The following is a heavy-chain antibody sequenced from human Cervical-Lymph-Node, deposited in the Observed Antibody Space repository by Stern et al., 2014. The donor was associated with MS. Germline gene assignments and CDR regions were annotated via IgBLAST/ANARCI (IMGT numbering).Heavy chain of an antibody. CDR1: GFTFSNHA. CDR3: AKMDKGSGLNDCFDY. V-gene: IGHV3-23*04. Sequence: EVQLVQSGGGLVKPGGSLRLTCAASGFTFSNHAMSWVRQAPGKGLEWVSTISGLGSSTYYTDSVKGRFTISRDKSKNTVFLQMNSLRADDTAIYYCAKMDKGSGLNDCFDYWGQGTLVTVSS. CDR2: ISGLGSST. J-gene: IGHJ4*02. D-gene: IGHD1-26*01.